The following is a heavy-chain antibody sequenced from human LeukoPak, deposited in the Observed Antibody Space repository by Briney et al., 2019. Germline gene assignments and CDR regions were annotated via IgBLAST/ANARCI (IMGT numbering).Heavy chain of an antibody. Sequence: PSETLSLTCTVSGDSIIGSYWSWIRQAPGKGLEWIGYIYYSVDADYNPSLKNRVTISLDMSKKYFSLRLTSVTAADTAVYYCARRRYYDGTGYNPTYYFDYWGQGILVTVSS. J-gene: IGHJ4*02. D-gene: IGHD5-24*01. CDR3: ARRRYYDGTGYNPTYYFDY. V-gene: IGHV4-59*01. CDR1: GDSIIGSY. CDR2: IYYSVDA.